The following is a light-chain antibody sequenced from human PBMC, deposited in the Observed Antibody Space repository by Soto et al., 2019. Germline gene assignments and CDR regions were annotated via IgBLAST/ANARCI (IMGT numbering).Light chain of an antibody. V-gene: IGKV1-5*01. CDR2: DVS. CDR3: QQYSSFFYS. CDR1: HDISPW. Sequence: DIQMTQSPSIVSASVGGRVTITCRASHDISPWLAWYQQRPGKAPELLIFDVSRRETGVPSRFSGSGSVTEFTLTISSLQPDDFATYYCQQYSSFFYSFGQGTRL. J-gene: IGKJ2*01.